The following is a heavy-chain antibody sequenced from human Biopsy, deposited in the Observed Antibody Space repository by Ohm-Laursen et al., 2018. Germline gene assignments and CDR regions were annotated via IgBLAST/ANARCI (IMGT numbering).Heavy chain of an antibody. D-gene: IGHD2-15*01. Sequence: GSLRLSCTASGFSFSDYYMIWIRQAPGKGLEWVSYISSSGRTIYYADSVKGRFTISRDNAKNSLYLRMNSLRAEDTAVYYCARAYPPPGRRLVVVAGDFDCWGQGTRVTVSS. CDR1: GFSFSDYY. J-gene: IGHJ4*02. CDR3: ARAYPPPGRRLVVVAGDFDC. V-gene: IGHV3-11*04. CDR2: ISSSGRTI.